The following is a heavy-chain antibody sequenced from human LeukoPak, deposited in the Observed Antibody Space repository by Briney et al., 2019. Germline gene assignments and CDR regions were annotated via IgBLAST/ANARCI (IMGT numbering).Heavy chain of an antibody. CDR2: ITASGDAT. Sequence: GESLRLSCAASGFTFSNYIMIWVRQAPGKVLEWVSGITASGDATYYGDSVKGRFTMSRDNSKNTVYLQMNSLRVDDTALYYCARRDIVVVVSASDYWGQGTLVTVSS. CDR1: GFTFSNYI. CDR3: ARRDIVVVVSASDY. J-gene: IGHJ4*02. D-gene: IGHD2-15*01. V-gene: IGHV3-23*01.